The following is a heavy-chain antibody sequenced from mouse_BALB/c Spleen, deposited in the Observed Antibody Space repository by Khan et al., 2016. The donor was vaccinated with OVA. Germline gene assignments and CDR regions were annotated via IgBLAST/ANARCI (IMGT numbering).Heavy chain of an antibody. CDR3: ARQPYYHYNIMDY. V-gene: IGHV2-6-1*01. CDR1: GFSLTNYG. CDR2: IWNDGNT. D-gene: IGHD2-10*01. J-gene: IGHJ4*01. Sequence: QVQLQQSGPGLVAPSPSLSITCTISGFSLTNYGVHWVRQPPGKGLEWLVVIWNDGNTAYNSALTSRLTISKDNPKSQVFLKMNRLQTDDTAMYFCARQPYYHYNIMDYWGQGTSVTVSS.